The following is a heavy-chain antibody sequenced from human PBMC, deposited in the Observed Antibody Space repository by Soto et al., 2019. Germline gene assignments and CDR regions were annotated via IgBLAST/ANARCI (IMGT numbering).Heavy chain of an antibody. D-gene: IGHD2-15*01. CDR1: GFTFSDHA. Sequence: EVQLLESGGGLVQPGGSLRLAGTASGFTFSDHAMTWVRQAPGKGLEWLSGISVVGSGAYYADSVKGRFTVSRANSNNTLFLQMDSLRVEDTAVYYCAIDLWWYTHWGQGTLVTVSS. J-gene: IGHJ4*02. V-gene: IGHV3-23*01. CDR2: ISVVGSGA. CDR3: AIDLWWYTH.